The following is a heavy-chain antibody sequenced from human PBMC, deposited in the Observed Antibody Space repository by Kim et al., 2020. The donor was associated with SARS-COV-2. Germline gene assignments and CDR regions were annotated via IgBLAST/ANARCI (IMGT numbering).Heavy chain of an antibody. CDR2: I. CDR3: ARNPQGFPFDY. Sequence: IYYADSVKGRFTISRDNAKNSLYLQMNSLRAEDTAVYYCARNPQGFPFDYWGQGTLVTVSS. J-gene: IGHJ4*02. V-gene: IGHV3-21*01. D-gene: IGHD3-10*01.